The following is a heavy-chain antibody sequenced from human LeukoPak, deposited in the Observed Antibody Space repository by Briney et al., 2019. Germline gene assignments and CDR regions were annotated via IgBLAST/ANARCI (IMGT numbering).Heavy chain of an antibody. J-gene: IGHJ4*02. CDR2: ISWNSGTI. V-gene: IGHV3-9*01. CDR1: GFSFPDSA. Sequence: GRSLRLSCAASGFSFPDSAMHWVRQAPGKGLEWVSVISWNSGTIVYADSVKGRFTISRDNAKNSLYLQMNSLRPDDTALYYCAKKSVTSSSPDYWGQGTLVTVSS. D-gene: IGHD6-6*01. CDR3: AKKSVTSSSPDY.